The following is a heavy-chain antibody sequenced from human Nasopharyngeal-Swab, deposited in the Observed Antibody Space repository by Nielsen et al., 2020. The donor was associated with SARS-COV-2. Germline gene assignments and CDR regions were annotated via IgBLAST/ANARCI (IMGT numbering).Heavy chain of an antibody. Sequence: VRQAPGKGLERVSAISGSGGSTYYADSVKGRFTISRDNSKNTLYLQMNSLRAEDTAVYYCAKDLKPMYYDFWSGYYTDYYYYMDVWGKGTTVTVSS. J-gene: IGHJ6*03. V-gene: IGHV3-23*01. CDR3: AKDLKPMYYDFWSGYYTDYYYYMDV. D-gene: IGHD3-3*01. CDR2: ISGSGGST.